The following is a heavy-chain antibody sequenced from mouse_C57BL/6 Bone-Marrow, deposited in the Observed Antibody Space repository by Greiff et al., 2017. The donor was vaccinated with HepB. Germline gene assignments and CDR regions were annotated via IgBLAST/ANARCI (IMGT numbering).Heavy chain of an antibody. CDR1: GFTFSSYG. J-gene: IGHJ2*01. CDR2: ISSGGSYT. D-gene: IGHD1-3*01. V-gene: IGHV5-6*01. CDR3: ARHEGNNSY. Sequence: EVHLQESGGDLVKPGGSVKLSCAASGFTFSSYGMSWVRQTPDKRLEWVATISSGGSYTYYPDSVKGRVTISRDNAKNTLYLQISSLKSEDTAMYYCARHEGNNSYWGQGTTLTVSS.